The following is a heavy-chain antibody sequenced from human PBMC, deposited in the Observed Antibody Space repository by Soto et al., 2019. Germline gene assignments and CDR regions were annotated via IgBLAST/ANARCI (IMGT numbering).Heavy chain of an antibody. CDR3: ASTYDSSGYYYLTRSRFDY. Sequence: QLQLQESGPGLVKPSETLSLTCTVSGGSISSSSYYWGWIRQPPGKGLEWIGSIYYSGSTYYNPSLKSRVTISVDTSKNQFSLKLSSVTAADTAVYYCASTYDSSGYYYLTRSRFDYWGQGTQVTVSS. D-gene: IGHD3-22*01. J-gene: IGHJ4*02. CDR2: IYYSGST. V-gene: IGHV4-39*01. CDR1: GGSISSSSYY.